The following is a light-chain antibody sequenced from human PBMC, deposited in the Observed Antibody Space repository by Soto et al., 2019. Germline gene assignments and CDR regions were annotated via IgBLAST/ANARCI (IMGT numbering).Light chain of an antibody. V-gene: IGLV1-40*01. J-gene: IGLJ3*02. CDR1: SPNIGAGYD. CDR3: QSYDSSLSGWV. CDR2: GNN. Sequence: QSVLTQPPSVSGAPGQRVTISCTGSSPNIGAGYDVHWYQQLPETAPKLLIYGNNNRPSGVPDRFSGSKSGTSASLAITGLQAEDEADYYCQSYDSSLSGWVFGGGTKLTVL.